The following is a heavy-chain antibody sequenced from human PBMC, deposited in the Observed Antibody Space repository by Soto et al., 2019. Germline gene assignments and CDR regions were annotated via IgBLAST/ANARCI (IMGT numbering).Heavy chain of an antibody. D-gene: IGHD2-2*01. CDR1: GFTFSGDW. CDR2: INMDGSST. Sequence: EVQLVDSGGGLVQPGGSLRLSLAASGFTFSGDWMHWVRQAAGKGLVWVSRINMDGSSTNYADSVKGRFTISRDNAKNTLYLQMNSLRVDDTAVYYCARGPRGLYHHDYWGQGALVTVSS. J-gene: IGHJ4*02. CDR3: ARGPRGLYHHDY. V-gene: IGHV3-74*01.